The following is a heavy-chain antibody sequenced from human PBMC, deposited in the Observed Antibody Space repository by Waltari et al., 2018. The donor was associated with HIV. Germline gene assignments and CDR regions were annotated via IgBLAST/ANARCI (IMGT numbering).Heavy chain of an antibody. D-gene: IGHD3-22*01. CDR1: GFNLRNYE. J-gene: IGHJ3*02. CDR3: ARDQTLFYYYDSNPDAFDI. CDR2: VSSGGRTI. Sequence: EVQLVESGGGLVQPGGSLSLSCAASGFNLRNYEMNWVRQAPGKGLEWVSYVSSGGRTIYYADSVKGRFTSSRDNAKNSLYLQMNSLRAEDTAVYYCARDQTLFYYYDSNPDAFDIWGQGTMVTVSS. V-gene: IGHV3-48*03.